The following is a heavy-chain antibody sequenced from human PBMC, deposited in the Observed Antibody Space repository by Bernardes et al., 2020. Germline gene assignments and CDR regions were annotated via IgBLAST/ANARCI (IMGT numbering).Heavy chain of an antibody. CDR1: GGSFSGYY. Sequence: LSLTCAVYGGSFSGYYWSWIRQPPGKGLEWIGEINHSGSTNYNPSLKSRVTISVDTSKNQFSLKLSSVTAADTAVYYCARSIYDFWSGYYLRWFDPWGQGTLVTVSS. J-gene: IGHJ5*02. CDR2: INHSGST. CDR3: ARSIYDFWSGYYLRWFDP. D-gene: IGHD3-3*01. V-gene: IGHV4-34*01.